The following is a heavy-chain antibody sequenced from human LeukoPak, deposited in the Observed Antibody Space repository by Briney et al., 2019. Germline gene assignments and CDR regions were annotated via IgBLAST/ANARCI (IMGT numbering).Heavy chain of an antibody. V-gene: IGHV5-51*01. D-gene: IGHD6-19*01. CDR3: ARQGGIAVAGTEDWFDP. Sequence: GESLKISCKGSGYSFTSYWIGWVRQMPGKGLEWMGIIYPGDSDTRYSPSFQGQDTISADKSISTAYLQWSSLNASDTAMYYCARQGGIAVAGTEDWFDPWGQGTLVTVSS. J-gene: IGHJ5*02. CDR1: GYSFTSYW. CDR2: IYPGDSDT.